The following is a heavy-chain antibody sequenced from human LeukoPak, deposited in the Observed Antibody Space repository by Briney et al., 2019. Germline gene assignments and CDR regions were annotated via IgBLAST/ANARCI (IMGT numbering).Heavy chain of an antibody. CDR2: IYYSGST. D-gene: IGHD2-15*01. CDR1: GGFINGYY. J-gene: IGHJ3*02. V-gene: IGHV4-59*08. CDR3: VRHLSAGRPAFDI. Sequence: SETLSLTCTVSGGFINGYYWSWIRQPPGKGLEWIGYIYYSGSTNYNPSLKSRVTISVDTSNNKFSLKLTSLTAADTAVYYCVRHLSAGRPAFDIWGQGTMVTVSS.